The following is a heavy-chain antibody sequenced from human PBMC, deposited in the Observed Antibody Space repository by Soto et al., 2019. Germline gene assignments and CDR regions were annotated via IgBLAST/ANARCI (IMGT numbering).Heavy chain of an antibody. Sequence: QVQLVQSGAEVKKPGSSVKVSCKASGGTFSSYAISWVRQAPGQGLEWMGGIIPIFGTANYAQKFQGRVTITADESTSTASMELSSLRSEDTAVYYCASKVQSLDYYDSSGYYNWGQGTLVTVSS. CDR2: IIPIFGTA. V-gene: IGHV1-69*01. J-gene: IGHJ4*02. CDR1: GGTFSSYA. CDR3: ASKVQSLDYYDSSGYYN. D-gene: IGHD3-22*01.